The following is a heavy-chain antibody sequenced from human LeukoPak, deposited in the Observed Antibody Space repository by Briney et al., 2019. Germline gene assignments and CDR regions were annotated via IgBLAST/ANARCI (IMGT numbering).Heavy chain of an antibody. D-gene: IGHD2-2*01. Sequence: ASVKVSCKASGGTFSSYAISWVRQAPGHGLEWMGGIIPIFGTANYAQKFQGRVTITTDESTSTAYMELSSLRSEDTAVYYCAGAKPVVVVPAAIQSYYYYMDVWGKGTTVTVSS. CDR2: IIPIFGTA. J-gene: IGHJ6*03. CDR3: AGAKPVVVVPAAIQSYYYYMDV. V-gene: IGHV1-69*05. CDR1: GGTFSSYA.